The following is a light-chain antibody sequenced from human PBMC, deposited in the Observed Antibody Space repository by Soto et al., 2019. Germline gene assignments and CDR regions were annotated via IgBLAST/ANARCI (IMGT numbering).Light chain of an antibody. V-gene: IGKV3-15*01. CDR3: QQHNNWPPIT. CDR2: GSS. Sequence: EIVMTQSPATLSVSPLERVTLXPKASQSVSNNLVWYQQKPGQAPRLLMYGSSIRATGIPARFSGSGSGTEFTLTISSLQSEDFAVYYCQQHNNWPPITFGQGTRLEIK. J-gene: IGKJ5*01. CDR1: QSVSNN.